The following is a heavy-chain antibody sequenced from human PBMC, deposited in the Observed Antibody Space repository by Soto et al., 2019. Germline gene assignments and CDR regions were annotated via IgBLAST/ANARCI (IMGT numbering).Heavy chain of an antibody. Sequence: EVQLVESGGGLGKPGESLRLSCAASGFTFSNYNINWVRQAPGKGLEWVSSIRSRSIDMYYADSVKGRFTISRDDATNALSLQMNGLRAEDTAVYFCVRESYPAKDFDIWGQGTMVTVSS. J-gene: IGHJ3*02. CDR2: IRSRSIDM. D-gene: IGHD2-2*01. V-gene: IGHV3-21*01. CDR3: VRESYPAKDFDI. CDR1: GFTFSNYN.